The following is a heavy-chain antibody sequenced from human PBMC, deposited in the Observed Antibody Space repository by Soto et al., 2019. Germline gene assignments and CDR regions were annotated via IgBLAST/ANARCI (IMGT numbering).Heavy chain of an antibody. CDR3: ASIAAAGTENAFDI. CDR1: GFTFSSYA. D-gene: IGHD6-13*01. J-gene: IGHJ3*02. V-gene: IGHV3-64D*08. Sequence: PGGSLRLSCSASGFTFSSYAMHWVRQAPGKGLEYVSAISSNGGSTYYADSVKGRFTISRDNSKNTLYLQMSSLRAEDTAVYYCASIAAAGTENAFDIWGQGTMVTVSS. CDR2: ISSNGGST.